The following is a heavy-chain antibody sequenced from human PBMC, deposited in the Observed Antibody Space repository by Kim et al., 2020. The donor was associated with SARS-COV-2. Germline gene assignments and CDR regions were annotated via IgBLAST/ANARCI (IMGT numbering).Heavy chain of an antibody. CDR2: ISSSSSYI. V-gene: IGHV3-21*04. Sequence: GGSLRLSCAASGFTFSSYSMNWVRQAPGKGLEWVSSISSSSSYIYYADSVKGRFTISRDNAKNSLYLQMNSLRAEDTAVYYCASYTNYYYGMDVWGHGTTVTVSS. CDR3: ASYTNYYYGMDV. J-gene: IGHJ6*02. CDR1: GFTFSSYS. D-gene: IGHD4-4*01.